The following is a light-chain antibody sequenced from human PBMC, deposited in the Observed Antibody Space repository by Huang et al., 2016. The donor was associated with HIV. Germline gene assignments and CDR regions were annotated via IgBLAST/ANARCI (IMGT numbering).Light chain of an antibody. CDR2: GAS. V-gene: IGKV3-15*01. CDR1: QNIDTN. Sequence: EIVMTQSPATLSVSPGERAILLCRASQNIDTNVAWYQQQPGQPPRLLIVGASTRATGISARFTGGGSETEFTLTINSVQSEDVAMYYCHQYNDWPPWTFGQGTRVEI. CDR3: HQYNDWPPWT. J-gene: IGKJ1*01.